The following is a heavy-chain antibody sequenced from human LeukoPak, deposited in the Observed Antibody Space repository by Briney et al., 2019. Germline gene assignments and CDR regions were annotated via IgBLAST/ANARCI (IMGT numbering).Heavy chain of an antibody. CDR3: ARGFRDSGSYNFDY. V-gene: IGHV4-59*01. Sequence: KPSETLSLTCTVSGGSISSYYWSWIRQPPGKGLEWIGYIYCTGTTNYNPSLKSRVTISVDASKSQLSLELTSVTAADTAVYYCARGFRDSGSYNFDYWGQGTLVTVSS. D-gene: IGHD3-10*01. CDR1: GGSISSYY. J-gene: IGHJ4*02. CDR2: IYCTGTT.